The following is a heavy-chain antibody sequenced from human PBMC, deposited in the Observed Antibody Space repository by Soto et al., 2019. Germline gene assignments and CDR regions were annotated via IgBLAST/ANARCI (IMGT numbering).Heavy chain of an antibody. CDR2: IIHTGST. J-gene: IGHJ4*02. CDR1: RGSFSGYY. D-gene: IGHD1-26*01. V-gene: IGHV4-34*12. Sequence: SETLSLTCAVSRGSFSGYYWSWVRQFPGKGLEWIGEIIHTGSTNYNPSLKSRVTMSIDTSKKEISLKLSSVTAADMAVYYCARVGQPPSDYWGQGTQVTVSS. CDR3: ARVGQPPSDY.